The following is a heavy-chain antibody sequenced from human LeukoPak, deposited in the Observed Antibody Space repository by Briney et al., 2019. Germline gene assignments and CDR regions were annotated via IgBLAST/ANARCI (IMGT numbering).Heavy chain of an antibody. Sequence: GGSLRLSCAASGFTFSSYAMSWVRQAPGKGLEWVSAISGSGGSTYYADSVKGRFTISRDNSKNTLYLQMNSLRAEDTAVYYCAKAGYSYGTEPDYYYYMDVWGKGTTVTVSS. J-gene: IGHJ6*03. CDR3: AKAGYSYGTEPDYYYYMDV. V-gene: IGHV3-23*01. D-gene: IGHD5-18*01. CDR2: ISGSGGST. CDR1: GFTFSSYA.